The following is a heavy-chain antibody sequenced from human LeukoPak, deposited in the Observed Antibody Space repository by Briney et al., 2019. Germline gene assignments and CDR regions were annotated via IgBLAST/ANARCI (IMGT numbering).Heavy chain of an antibody. D-gene: IGHD6-13*01. Sequence: GRSLRLSCAASGFTFSSYGMHWVRQAPGKGLELVAVIWYDGSKKYYADSVKGRFTISRDNSKNTLYLQMNSLRAEDTAVYYCAKDSSSWYNYFDYWGQGTLVTVSS. V-gene: IGHV3-33*06. J-gene: IGHJ4*02. CDR3: AKDSSSWYNYFDY. CDR2: IWYDGSKK. CDR1: GFTFSSYG.